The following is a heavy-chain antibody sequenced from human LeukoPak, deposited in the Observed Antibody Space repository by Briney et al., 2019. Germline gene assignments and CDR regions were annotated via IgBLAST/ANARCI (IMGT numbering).Heavy chain of an antibody. CDR3: ATQLGPFYGDYPHGMDV. J-gene: IGHJ6*02. D-gene: IGHD4-17*01. V-gene: IGHV1-24*01. CDR2: FDPEDGET. Sequence: ASLRVSCKVSGYTLTELSMRWGRQAPGKRLEWMGGFDPEDGETIYAKKFQGRVTMTEDTSTDTAYMELSSLRSEDTAVYYCATQLGPFYGDYPHGMDVWGQGTTVTVSS. CDR1: GYTLTELS.